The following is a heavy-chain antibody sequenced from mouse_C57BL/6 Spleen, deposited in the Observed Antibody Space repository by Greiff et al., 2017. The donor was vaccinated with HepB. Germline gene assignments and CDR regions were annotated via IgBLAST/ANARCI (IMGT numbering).Heavy chain of an antibody. J-gene: IGHJ4*01. CDR2: IYPGDGDT. Sequence: QVQLQQSGPELVKPGASVKISCKASGYAFSSSWMNWVKQRPGKGLEWIGRIYPGDGDTNYNGKFKGKATLTADKSSSTAYMQLSSLTSEDSAVYVWARNPYYSNYVGDAMDYWGQGTSVTVSS. D-gene: IGHD2-5*01. CDR1: GYAFSSSW. V-gene: IGHV1-82*01. CDR3: ARNPYYSNYVGDAMDY.